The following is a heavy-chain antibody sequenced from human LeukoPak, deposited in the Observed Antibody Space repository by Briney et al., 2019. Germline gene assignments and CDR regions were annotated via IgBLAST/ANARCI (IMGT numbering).Heavy chain of an antibody. Sequence: GGSLRLSCAASGFTFSSYAMSWVRQAPGKGLEWVSAISGSGGSTYYADSVKGRFTISRDNSKNTLYLQMNSLRAEDTAVYYCAKARNPITMIVVAANNWGQGTLVTVSS. D-gene: IGHD3-22*01. CDR2: ISGSGGST. CDR1: GFTFSSYA. J-gene: IGHJ4*02. V-gene: IGHV3-23*01. CDR3: AKARNPITMIVVAANN.